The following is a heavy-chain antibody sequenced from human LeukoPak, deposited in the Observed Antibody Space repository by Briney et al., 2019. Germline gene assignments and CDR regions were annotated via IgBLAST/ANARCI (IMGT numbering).Heavy chain of an antibody. CDR1: GFTFSSYA. D-gene: IGHD3-22*01. Sequence: GGSLRLSCAASGFTFSSYAMSWVRQAPGKGLEWVSAISGSGGSTYYADSVKGRFTISRDNSKNTLYMQMNSLRAEDTAVYYCAKVGNYYDSRARFDYWGQGTLVTVSS. CDR3: AKVGNYYDSRARFDY. V-gene: IGHV3-23*01. J-gene: IGHJ4*02. CDR2: ISGSGGST.